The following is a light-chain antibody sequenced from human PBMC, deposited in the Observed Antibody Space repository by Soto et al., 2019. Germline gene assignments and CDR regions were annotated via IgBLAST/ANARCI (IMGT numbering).Light chain of an antibody. V-gene: IGLV2-14*01. CDR2: EVN. CDR1: SSDVGGYNY. Sequence: QSALTQPASVSGSPGQSITISCTGTSSDVGGYNYVSWYQQHPGKAPKLIIYEVNNRPSGVSNRFSGSKSGNTASLTISGLQAEDEAYYYCSSYTSSSTLVFGTGTKVTVL. J-gene: IGLJ1*01. CDR3: SSYTSSSTLV.